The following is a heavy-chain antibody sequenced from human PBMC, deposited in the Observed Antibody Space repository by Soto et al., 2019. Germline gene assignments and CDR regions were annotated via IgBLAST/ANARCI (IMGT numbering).Heavy chain of an antibody. Sequence: EVQLLESGGGLVQPGGSLRLSCTASGFTFSSHAMTWVRQAPRKGLEWVSGLSDSGGSTYYADSVKGRFTISRDNSMNTLYLQMNTLRAEDTAVYYCAKVSSSWYAGFFDLWSQGTLVTVSS. CDR1: GFTFSSHA. CDR3: AKVSSSWYAGFFDL. V-gene: IGHV3-23*01. D-gene: IGHD6-13*01. CDR2: LSDSGGST. J-gene: IGHJ4*02.